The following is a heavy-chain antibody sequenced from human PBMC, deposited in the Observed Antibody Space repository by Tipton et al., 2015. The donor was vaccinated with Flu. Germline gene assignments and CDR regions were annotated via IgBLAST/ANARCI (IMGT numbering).Heavy chain of an antibody. CDR3: ARHVDRSWMLEF. CDR2: IYYSGST. Sequence: TLSLTCTVSGGSISSYYWSWIRQPPGKGLEWIGYIYYSGSTNYNPSLKSRVPISVDTSKNQFSLKLSSVTSADTAVYYCARHVDRSWMLEFWGQGTLVTVSS. D-gene: IGHD3-10*01. J-gene: IGHJ4*02. V-gene: IGHV4-59*01. CDR1: GGSISSYY.